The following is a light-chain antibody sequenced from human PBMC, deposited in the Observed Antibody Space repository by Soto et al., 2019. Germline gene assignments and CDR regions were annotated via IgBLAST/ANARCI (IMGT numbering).Light chain of an antibody. CDR1: SSDVGRYSY. J-gene: IGLJ1*01. Sequence: SALTQPRSVSGSPGQSVSISCTGTSSDVGRYSYVSWYQQHPRKAPKLMIYDVSERPSGVPDRFSGSKSGNTASLTISGLQAEDEADYYCCSYAGTYTGVFGTGTKVTVL. CDR2: DVS. V-gene: IGLV2-11*01. CDR3: CSYAGTYTGV.